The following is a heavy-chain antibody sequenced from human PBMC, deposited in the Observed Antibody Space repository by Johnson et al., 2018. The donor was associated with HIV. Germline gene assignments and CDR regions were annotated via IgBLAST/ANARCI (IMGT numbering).Heavy chain of an antibody. D-gene: IGHD6-13*01. Sequence: QVQLVESGGGLVQPGGSLRLSCAVSGFTFSRYWMSWVRQAPGKGLEWVAVISYDGSNKYYADSVKGRFPISRDNSKNTLYLQMNSLRAEDTAVYYCARDRGGAAAGDFGAFDIWGQGTMVTVSS. CDR2: ISYDGSNK. V-gene: IGHV3-30*03. CDR1: GFTFSRYW. J-gene: IGHJ3*02. CDR3: ARDRGGAAAGDFGAFDI.